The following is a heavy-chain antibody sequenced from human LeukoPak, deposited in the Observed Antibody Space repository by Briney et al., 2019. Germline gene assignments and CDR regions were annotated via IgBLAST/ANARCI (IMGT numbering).Heavy chain of an antibody. CDR3: ALSGCSGGSCPSDY. CDR2: INAGNGNT. D-gene: IGHD2-15*01. J-gene: IGHJ4*02. CDR1: GGTFSSYA. Sequence: GASVKVSCKASGGTFSSYAISWVRQAPGQGLEWMGWINAGNGNTKYSQKFQGRVTITRDTSASTAYMELSSLRSEDTAVYYCALSGCSGGSCPSDYWGQGTLVTVSS. V-gene: IGHV1-3*01.